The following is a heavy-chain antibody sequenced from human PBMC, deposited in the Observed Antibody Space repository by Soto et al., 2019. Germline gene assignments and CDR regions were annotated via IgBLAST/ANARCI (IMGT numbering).Heavy chain of an antibody. CDR1: GFTFSTYS. J-gene: IGHJ5*02. CDR3: IGDGGDTDWFDP. Sequence: EVQLVESGGGLVQPGGSLRLSCAASGFTFSTYSMNWVRQAPGKGLEWVSYISSSSSTIYYADSVKGRFTISRDNAKNYLYLKMNSLRDEDTAVYYCIGDGGDTDWFDPWGQGTLVTVSS. CDR2: ISSSSSTI. V-gene: IGHV3-48*02. D-gene: IGHD3-10*01.